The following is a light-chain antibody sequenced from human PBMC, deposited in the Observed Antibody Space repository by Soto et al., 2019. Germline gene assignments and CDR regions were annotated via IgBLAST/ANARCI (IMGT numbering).Light chain of an antibody. Sequence: QSALTQPRSVSGSPGQSVTISCTGTSSDVGTYDFVSWYQQHPGKAPRLMIFDVSERPSGVPDRFSGSKSGNTASLTISGLQAEDEADYYCCLYAVTFYVFGTGTKLPVL. CDR2: DVS. CDR3: CLYAVTFYV. CDR1: SSDVGTYDF. V-gene: IGLV2-11*01. J-gene: IGLJ1*01.